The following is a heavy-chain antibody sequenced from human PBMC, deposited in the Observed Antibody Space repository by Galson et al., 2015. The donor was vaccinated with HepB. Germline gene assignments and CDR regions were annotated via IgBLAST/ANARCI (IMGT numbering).Heavy chain of an antibody. CDR2: ISYDGSNK. CDR3: AKVALRFLEWLSPDAFDI. Sequence: SLRLSCAASGFTFSSYGMHWVRQAPGKGLEWVAVISYDGSNKYYADSVKGRFTISRDNSKNTLYLQMNSLRAEDTAVYYCAKVALRFLEWLSPDAFDIWGQGTMVTVSS. CDR1: GFTFSSYG. V-gene: IGHV3-30*18. J-gene: IGHJ3*02. D-gene: IGHD3-3*01.